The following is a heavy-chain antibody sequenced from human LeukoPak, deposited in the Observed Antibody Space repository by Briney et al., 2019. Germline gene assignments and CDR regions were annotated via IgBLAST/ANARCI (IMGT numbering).Heavy chain of an antibody. J-gene: IGHJ4*02. CDR1: GFTFSSYW. Sequence: QPGGSLRLSCAASGFTFSSYWMHWVRQAPGKGLVWVSRIHSDGTTTNYADSVKGRFTISRDNAKNTLYLQMNSLRAEDTAVYYCARRGDYADYCGQGTLVTVSS. V-gene: IGHV3-74*01. CDR3: ARRGDYADY. CDR2: IHSDGTTT. D-gene: IGHD4-17*01.